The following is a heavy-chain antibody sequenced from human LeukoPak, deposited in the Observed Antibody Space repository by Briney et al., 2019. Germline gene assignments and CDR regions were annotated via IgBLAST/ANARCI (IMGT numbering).Heavy chain of an antibody. CDR2: INHSGST. J-gene: IGHJ6*03. V-gene: IGHV4-34*01. Sequence: SETLSLTCAVYGGSFSGYYWSWIRQPPGKGLGWIGEINHSGSTIYNPSLKSRVTTSVDTSKTQFSLKLSSVTAADTAVYYCARGTSVTIFGVVIIEDYYYYYMDVWGKGTTVTVSS. CDR3: ARGTSVTIFGVVIIEDYYYYYMDV. CDR1: GGSFSGYY. D-gene: IGHD3-3*01.